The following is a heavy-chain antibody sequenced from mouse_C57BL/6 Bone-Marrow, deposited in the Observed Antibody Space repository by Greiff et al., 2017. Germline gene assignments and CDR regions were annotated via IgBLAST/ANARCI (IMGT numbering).Heavy chain of an antibody. CDR3: ARERGLRRGAWFAY. D-gene: IGHD2-4*01. CDR2: IWSGGST. Sequence: VQRVESGPGLVQPSQSLSITCTASGFSLTSYGVHWVRQSPGKGLEWLGVIWSGGSTDYNAAFISRLSISKDNSKCQVFFKMNSLQTDDTAIDYCARERGLRRGAWFAYWGQGTLVTVSA. V-gene: IGHV2-2*01. CDR1: GFSLTSYG. J-gene: IGHJ3*01.